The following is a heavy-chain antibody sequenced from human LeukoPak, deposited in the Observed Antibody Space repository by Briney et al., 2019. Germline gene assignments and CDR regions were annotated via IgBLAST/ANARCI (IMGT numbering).Heavy chain of an antibody. CDR3: AGGDIVLRYFDWLHPSYYFDY. V-gene: IGHV4-39*01. J-gene: IGHJ4*02. D-gene: IGHD3-9*01. CDR1: GGSISSSSYY. CDR2: IYYSGST. Sequence: SETLSLTCTVSGGSISSSSYYWGWLRQPPGKGLEWIGSIYYSGSTYYNPSLKSRVTISVDTSKNQFSLKLSSVTAADTAVYYCAGGDIVLRYFDWLHPSYYFDYWGQGTLVTVSS.